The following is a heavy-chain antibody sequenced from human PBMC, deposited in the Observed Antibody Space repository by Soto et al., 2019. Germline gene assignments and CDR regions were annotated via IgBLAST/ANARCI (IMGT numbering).Heavy chain of an antibody. V-gene: IGHV4-30-2*01. Sequence: QLQLQESGSGLVKPSQTLSLTCAVSGVSISSGGYSWSWIRQPPGKGLEWIGYIFHSGTTYYNPSRRSRVTISVDRSKNQFYLKLSSVTAADTAMYYCTRVIGRDVFDYWGQGTLVTVSS. J-gene: IGHJ4*02. CDR3: TRVIGRDVFDY. D-gene: IGHD2-21*02. CDR2: IFHSGTT. CDR1: GVSISSGGYS.